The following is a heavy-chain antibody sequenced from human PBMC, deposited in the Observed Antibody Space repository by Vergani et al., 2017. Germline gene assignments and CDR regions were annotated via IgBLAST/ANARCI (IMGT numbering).Heavy chain of an antibody. CDR3: ARAVAEVVTAPYWYFDL. V-gene: IGHV4-31*03. Sequence: QVQLQESGPGLVKPSQTLSLTCTVSGGSISSGGYYWSWIRQHPGKGLGWIGYIYYSGSTYYNPSLKSRVTISVDTAKNQFSLKLSSVTAADTAVYYCARAVAEVVTAPYWYFDLWGRGTLVTVSS. D-gene: IGHD2-21*02. CDR1: GGSISSGGYY. J-gene: IGHJ2*01. CDR2: IYYSGST.